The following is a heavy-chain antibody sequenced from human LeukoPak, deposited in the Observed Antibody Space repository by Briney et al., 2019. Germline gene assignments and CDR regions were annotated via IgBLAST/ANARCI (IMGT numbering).Heavy chain of an antibody. D-gene: IGHD7-27*01. CDR3: ARVFSLGRPVYYYYYGMDV. Sequence: PSETLSLTCAVSGGSISSGGYYWSWIRQPPGKGLEWIGEINHSGSTNYNPSLKSRVTISVDTSKNQFSLKLSSVTAADTAVYYCARVFSLGRPVYYYYYGMDVWGQGTTVTVSS. V-gene: IGHV4-34*01. J-gene: IGHJ6*02. CDR2: INHSGST. CDR1: GGSISSGGYY.